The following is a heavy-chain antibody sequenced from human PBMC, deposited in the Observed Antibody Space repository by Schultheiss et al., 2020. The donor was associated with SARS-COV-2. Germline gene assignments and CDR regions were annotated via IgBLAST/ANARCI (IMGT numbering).Heavy chain of an antibody. CDR3: ARHVIDLWPIDH. CDR1: GGSFSGYY. CDR2: LYYSGST. Sequence: SQTLSLTCAVYGGSFSGYYWAWIRQPPGKGLEWIGSLYYSGSTYYNPSLKSRVTISVDTSKNQFSLRLSSVTAADTTVYYCARHVIDLWPIDHWGQGTLVTVSS. V-gene: IGHV4-39*01. D-gene: IGHD3-10*01. J-gene: IGHJ4*02.